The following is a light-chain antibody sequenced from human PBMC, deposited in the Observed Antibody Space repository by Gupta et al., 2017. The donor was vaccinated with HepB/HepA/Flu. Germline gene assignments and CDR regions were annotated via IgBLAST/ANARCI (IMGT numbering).Light chain of an antibody. CDR2: L. V-gene: IGLV1-40*01. J-gene: IGLJ2*01. CDR1: SPNIGAGYD. CDR3: QSYDNRRGGFVV. Sequence: QPFLTPPPSESAAPGQRVTLSCTGSSPNIGAGYDVHWYQQFPRTAPKHLFDLKDNDRFSGSRSGTSASLAITGLQAEDEADYYCQSYDNRRGGFVVFGGGTKLTVL.